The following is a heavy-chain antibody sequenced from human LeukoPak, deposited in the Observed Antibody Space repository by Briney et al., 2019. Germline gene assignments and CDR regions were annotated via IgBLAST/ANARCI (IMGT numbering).Heavy chain of an antibody. CDR1: GFTVSSNY. CDR3: ARESGYDHFDY. J-gene: IGHJ4*02. V-gene: IGHV3-53*01. CDR2: IYSGGST. Sequence: GGSLRLSCAASGFTVSSNYMSWVRQAPGKGLEWVSVIYSGGSTYYADSVKGRFTISRDNSKNTLYLQMYSLRAEDTAVYYCARESGYDHFDYWGQGTLVTVSS. D-gene: IGHD5-12*01.